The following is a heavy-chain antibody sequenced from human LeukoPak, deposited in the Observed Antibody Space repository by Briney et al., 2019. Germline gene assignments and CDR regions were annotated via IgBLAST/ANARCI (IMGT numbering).Heavy chain of an antibody. V-gene: IGHV4-59*03. D-gene: IGHD2-8*01. CDR2: IHYSGSS. Sequence: SETLSLTCTVSGDSTNNFYWNWIRQSPGKGLEWIGNIHYSGSSVYNPSLQSRVTITIDTSRRQFFLKLNSVTAADTAVYFCALAPNSNWFDFWGPGTLVAVSS. J-gene: IGHJ5*01. CDR1: GDSTNNFY. CDR3: ALAPNSNWFDF.